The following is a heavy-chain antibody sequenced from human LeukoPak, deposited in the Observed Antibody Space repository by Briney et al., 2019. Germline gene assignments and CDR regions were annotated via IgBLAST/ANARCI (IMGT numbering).Heavy chain of an antibody. D-gene: IGHD2-15*01. CDR1: GYTFTGYY. CDR3: AREEVVVAAIGET. V-gene: IGHV1-2*02. J-gene: IGHJ4*02. Sequence: GASVKVSCKASGYTFTGYYMHWVRQAPGQGLEWMGWINPNSGGTNYAQKFQGRVTMTRDTSISTAYMELSRLRSDDTAVYYCAREEVVVAAIGETWGQGTLVTVSS. CDR2: INPNSGGT.